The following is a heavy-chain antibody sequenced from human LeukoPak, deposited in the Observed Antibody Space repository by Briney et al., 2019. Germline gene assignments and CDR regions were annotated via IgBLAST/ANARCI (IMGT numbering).Heavy chain of an antibody. V-gene: IGHV3-7*01. CDR1: GFTFINAW. CDR3: ARGQVAFDI. J-gene: IGHJ3*02. CDR2: IKQDGSEK. Sequence: GGSLRLSCAASGFTFINAWMSWVRQAPGKGLEWVANIKQDGSEKYYVDSVKGRFTISRDNAKNSLYLQMNSLRAEDTAVYYCARGQVAFDIWGQGTMVTVSS.